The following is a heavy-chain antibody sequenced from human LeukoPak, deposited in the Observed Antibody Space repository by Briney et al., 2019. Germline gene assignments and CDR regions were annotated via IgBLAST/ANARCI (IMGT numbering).Heavy chain of an antibody. Sequence: PGGSLRLSRAASGFTFSSYAMSWVRQAPGKGLEWVSAISGSGGSTYYADSVKGRFTISRDNSKNTLYLQMNSLRAEDTAVYYCAKVNEPPPTYYYDSRDYWGQGTLVTVSS. J-gene: IGHJ4*02. CDR3: AKVNEPPPTYYYDSRDY. D-gene: IGHD3-22*01. CDR1: GFTFSSYA. V-gene: IGHV3-23*01. CDR2: ISGSGGST.